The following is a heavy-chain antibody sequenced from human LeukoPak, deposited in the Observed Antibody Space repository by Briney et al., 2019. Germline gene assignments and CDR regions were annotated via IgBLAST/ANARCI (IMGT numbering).Heavy chain of an antibody. CDR3: ARADLYSRQIDY. CDR1: GGTFSSYA. CDR2: IIPIFGTA. D-gene: IGHD6-13*01. J-gene: IGHJ4*02. V-gene: IGHV1-69*05. Sequence: PWASVKVSCKASGGTFSSYAISWVRQAPGQGLEWMGGIIPIFGTANYAQKFQGRVTITTDESTSTAYMELSSLRSEDTAVYYCARADLYSRQIDYWGQGTLVTVSS.